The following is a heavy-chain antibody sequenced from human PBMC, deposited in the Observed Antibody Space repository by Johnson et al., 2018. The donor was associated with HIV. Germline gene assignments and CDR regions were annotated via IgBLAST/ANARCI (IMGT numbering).Heavy chain of an antibody. CDR2: INWNGGST. V-gene: IGHV3-20*04. CDR1: GFTFDDYG. Sequence: VQLVESGGGVVRPGVSLRLSCAASGFTFDDYGMSWVRQAPGKGLEWVSGINWNGGSTGYADSVKGRFTISRDNATNSLYLQMNSLRAEDTALYYCAREIPYDYVWGSYRPGAFDIWGQGTMVTVSS. D-gene: IGHD3-16*02. J-gene: IGHJ3*02. CDR3: AREIPYDYVWGSYRPGAFDI.